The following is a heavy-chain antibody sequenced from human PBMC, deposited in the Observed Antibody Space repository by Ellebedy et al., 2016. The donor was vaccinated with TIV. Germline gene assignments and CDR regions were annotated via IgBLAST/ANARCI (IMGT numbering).Heavy chain of an antibody. CDR1: GFTVSNNF. D-gene: IGHD3-10*01. J-gene: IGHJ4*02. Sequence: GESLKISCAASGFTVSNNFMTWVRQAPGKGLEWVALVYSGGSTNYAASVQGRFTISRDSSMNTVYLQMNNLKVEDTAVYYCATRPGFAAGGSGYWGQGALVTVSS. CDR3: ATRPGFAAGGSGY. CDR2: VYSGGST. V-gene: IGHV3-53*01.